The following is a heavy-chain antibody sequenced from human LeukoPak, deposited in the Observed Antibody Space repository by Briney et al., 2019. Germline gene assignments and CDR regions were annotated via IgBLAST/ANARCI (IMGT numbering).Heavy chain of an antibody. Sequence: ASVKVSCKASGYTFTSYGISWVRQAPGQGLEWMGWISAYNGNTNYAQKLQGRVTMTTDTSTSTAYMELRSLRSDDTAVYYCARADPPLYGPSGAFDIWGQGTMVTVSS. J-gene: IGHJ3*02. CDR2: ISAYNGNT. CDR3: ARADPPLYGPSGAFDI. V-gene: IGHV1-18*01. CDR1: GYTFTSYG. D-gene: IGHD3-10*01.